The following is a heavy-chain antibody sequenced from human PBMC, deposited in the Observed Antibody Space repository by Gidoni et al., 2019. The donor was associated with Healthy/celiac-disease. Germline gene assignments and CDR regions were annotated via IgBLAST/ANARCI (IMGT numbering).Heavy chain of an antibody. CDR2: ISSSGSTI. V-gene: IGHV3-11*01. CDR3: ARGTTVTTFGY. D-gene: IGHD4-17*01. J-gene: IGHJ4*02. Sequence: GLSWVSYISSSGSTIYYADSVKGRFTISRDNAKNSLYLQMNSLRAEDTAVYYCARGTTVTTFGYWGQGTLVTVSS.